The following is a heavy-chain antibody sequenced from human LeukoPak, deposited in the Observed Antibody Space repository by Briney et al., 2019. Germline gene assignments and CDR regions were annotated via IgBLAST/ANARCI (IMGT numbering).Heavy chain of an antibody. CDR3: AKAGCSSATCYDNC. V-gene: IGHV3-23*01. D-gene: IGHD2-2*01. Sequence: GVSLRLSCAASGFTFSNAWMSWVRQSPGKGLEWVSVTTHSYDTYYADSVKGRFTISRDNSKNTLYLQMNSLRAEDTALYFCAKAGCSSATCYDNCWGQGTLVTVSS. CDR2: TTHSYDT. J-gene: IGHJ4*02. CDR1: GFTFSNAW.